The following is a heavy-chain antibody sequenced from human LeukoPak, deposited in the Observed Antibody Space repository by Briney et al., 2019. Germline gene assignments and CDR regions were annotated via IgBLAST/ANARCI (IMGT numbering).Heavy chain of an antibody. CDR1: GYSFTSYW. V-gene: IGHV5-51*01. J-gene: IGHJ4*02. CDR3: ARHSGSSYSYSLHFDY. D-gene: IGHD5-18*01. CDR2: IYPGDSDT. Sequence: GESLKISCKGSGYSFTSYWIGWVRQMPGKGLEWMGIIYPGDSDTRYSPSFQGQVTISADKSISTAYLQWSSLKASDTAMYYCARHSGSSYSYSLHFDYWGQGTLVTVSS.